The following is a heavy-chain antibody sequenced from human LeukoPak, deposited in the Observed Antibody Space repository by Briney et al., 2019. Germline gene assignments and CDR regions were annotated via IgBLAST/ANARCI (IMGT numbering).Heavy chain of an antibody. D-gene: IGHD3-10*01. CDR3: ARETTMVRGVIRYFDY. V-gene: IGHV4-34*01. J-gene: IGHJ4*02. Sequence: SETLSLTCAVYGGSFSGYYWSWIRQPPGKGLEWIGEINHSGSTNYNPSLKSRVTMSVDTSKNQFSLKLSSVTAADTAVYYCARETTMVRGVIRYFDYWGQGTLVTVSS. CDR1: GGSFSGYY. CDR2: INHSGST.